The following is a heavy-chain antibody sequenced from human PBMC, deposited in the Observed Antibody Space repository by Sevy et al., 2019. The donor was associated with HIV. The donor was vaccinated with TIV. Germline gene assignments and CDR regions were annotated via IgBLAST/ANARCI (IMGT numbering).Heavy chain of an antibody. D-gene: IGHD6-19*01. J-gene: IGHJ5*02. CDR3: AGQTSGWYDWFDP. V-gene: IGHV1-2*06. Sequence: ASVKVSCKASAYNVIGYYIHWVRQAPGQGLEWIGRINPTSGGTKYAHKFQGRVTVTIDMSVSTAYMELTRLTSDDTAIYYCAGQTSGWYDWFDPWGPGTLVTVSS. CDR2: INPTSGGT. CDR1: AYNVIGYY.